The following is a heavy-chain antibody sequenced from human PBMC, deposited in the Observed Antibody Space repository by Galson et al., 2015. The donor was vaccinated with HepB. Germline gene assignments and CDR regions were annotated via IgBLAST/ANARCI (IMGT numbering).Heavy chain of an antibody. CDR2: ISYDGGNK. CDR1: GFTFSSYG. V-gene: IGHV3-30*18. J-gene: IGHJ5*02. D-gene: IGHD2-15*01. CDR3: AKDRVVVVVAATHNWFDP. Sequence: SLRLSCAASGFTFSSYGMHWVRQAPGKGLEWVAVISYDGGNKYYADSVKGRFTISRDNSKNTLYLQMNSLRAEDTAVYYCAKDRVVVVVAATHNWFDPWGQGTLVTVSS.